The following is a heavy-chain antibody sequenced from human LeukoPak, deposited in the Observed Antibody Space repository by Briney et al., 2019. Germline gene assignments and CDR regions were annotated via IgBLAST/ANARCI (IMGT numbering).Heavy chain of an antibody. V-gene: IGHV1-18*01. CDR1: GYTFTSYG. CDR2: INTYNGNT. D-gene: IGHD3-22*01. J-gene: IGHJ4*02. Sequence: ASVKVSCKASGYTFTSYGVTWVRQAPGQGLEWMGWINTYNGNTNYAQKLQGRVAMTTDTSTSTAYMELRSLRSDDTAVYYCARNYYDSSGLNYWGQGTLVTVSS. CDR3: ARNYYDSSGLNY.